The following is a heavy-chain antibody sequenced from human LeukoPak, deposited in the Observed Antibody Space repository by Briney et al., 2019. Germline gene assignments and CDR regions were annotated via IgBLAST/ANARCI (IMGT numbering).Heavy chain of an antibody. V-gene: IGHV4-4*07. J-gene: IGHJ5*02. CDR2: IYTNGDT. CDR3: ARGRAGRLSASNWFDP. Sequence: PSETLSLTCTVSDDSITIYYWTWIRQPAGKGLEWIGRIYTNGDTSYNPSLKSRVTILLDTSQNHFSLRLSSVTATDTAVYYCARGRAGRLSASNWFDPWGHGTLVTVSS. D-gene: IGHD6-19*01. CDR1: DDSITIYY.